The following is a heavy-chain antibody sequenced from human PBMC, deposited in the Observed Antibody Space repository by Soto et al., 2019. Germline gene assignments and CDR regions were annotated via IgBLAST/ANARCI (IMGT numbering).Heavy chain of an antibody. V-gene: IGHV3-30*18. D-gene: IGHD6-19*01. CDR3: AKDPRVYSSGWPYFDY. Sequence: GGSLRLSCAASGFTFSSYGMHWVRQAPGKGLEWVAVISYDGSNKYYADSVKGRFTISRDNSKNTLYLQMNSLRAEDTAVYYCAKDPRVYSSGWPYFDYWGQGTIVTVSS. CDR2: ISYDGSNK. CDR1: GFTFSSYG. J-gene: IGHJ4*02.